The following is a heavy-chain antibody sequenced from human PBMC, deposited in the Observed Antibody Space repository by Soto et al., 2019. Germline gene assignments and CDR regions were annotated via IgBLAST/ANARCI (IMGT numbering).Heavy chain of an antibody. J-gene: IGHJ4*02. V-gene: IGHV3-72*01. Sequence: EVQLVESGGGLVQPEGSLRLSCTASGFTFSDYYMDWFRQAPGKGLEWVGRVRNKINSYTTEYAASVKGRFTVSRDDSRNSLYLLMNSLKTGDTAMYYCSRAGILTTPYYTDYWGLGTLVTVSS. D-gene: IGHD2-21*01. CDR2: VRNKINSYTT. CDR3: SRAGILTTPYYTDY. CDR1: GFTFSDYY.